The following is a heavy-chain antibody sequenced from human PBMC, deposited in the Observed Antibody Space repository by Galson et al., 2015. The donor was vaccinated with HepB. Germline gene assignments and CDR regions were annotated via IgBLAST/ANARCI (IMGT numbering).Heavy chain of an antibody. Sequence: ETLSLTCAVNGGSFSGFFWAWIRQPPGKGLEWIGEINHSGITNYNPSLKSRVTISVDTSKNQFSLKLNSVTAADTAVYFCARGDFGDSYYMDVWGKGTTVTVSS. D-gene: IGHD4-17*01. CDR2: INHSGIT. CDR1: GGSFSGFF. V-gene: IGHV4-34*01. CDR3: ARGDFGDSYYMDV. J-gene: IGHJ6*03.